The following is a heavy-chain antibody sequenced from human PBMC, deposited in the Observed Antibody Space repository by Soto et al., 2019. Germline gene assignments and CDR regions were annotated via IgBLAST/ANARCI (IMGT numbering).Heavy chain of an antibody. CDR1: GGSISSGGYS. CDR2: IYHSGST. D-gene: IGHD6-19*01. J-gene: IGHJ4*02. CDR3: LMSLGWYKIDS. Sequence: PSETLSLTCAVSGGSISSGGYSWSWIRQPPGKGLEWIGYIYHSGSTYYNPSLKSRVTISVDRSKNQFSLKLSSVTAADTAVYFWLMSLGWYKIDSWGQGILVTVSS. V-gene: IGHV4-30-2*01.